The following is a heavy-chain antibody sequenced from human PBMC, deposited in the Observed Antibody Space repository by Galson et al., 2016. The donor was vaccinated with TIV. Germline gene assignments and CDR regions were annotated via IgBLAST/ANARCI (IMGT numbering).Heavy chain of an antibody. CDR3: ARDGHDFWSGAANTLDY. CDR1: GFTFSSYT. CDR2: ISYDESNK. D-gene: IGHD3-3*01. J-gene: IGHJ4*02. Sequence: SLRLSCAASGFTFSSYTMHWVRQAPGQGLEWVSSISYDESNKYYADFVRGRFTISRDKSKTTLYLQMNSLRPEDTAVYYCARDGHDFWSGAANTLDYWGQGTLVTVSS. V-gene: IGHV3-30*04.